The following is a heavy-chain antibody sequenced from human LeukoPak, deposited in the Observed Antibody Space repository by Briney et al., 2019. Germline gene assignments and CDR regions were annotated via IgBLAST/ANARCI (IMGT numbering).Heavy chain of an antibody. CDR3: ARGYSSSWYSEIDY. CDR2: IYYSGST. V-gene: IGHV4-39*01. D-gene: IGHD6-13*01. CDR1: GGSISSSSYY. J-gene: IGHJ4*02. Sequence: SETLSLTCTVSGGSISSSSYYWGWIRQPPGKGLEWIGSIYYSGSTYYNPSLKSRVTISVDTSKNQFSLKLSSVTAADTAVHYCARGYSSSWYSEIDYWGQGTLVTVSS.